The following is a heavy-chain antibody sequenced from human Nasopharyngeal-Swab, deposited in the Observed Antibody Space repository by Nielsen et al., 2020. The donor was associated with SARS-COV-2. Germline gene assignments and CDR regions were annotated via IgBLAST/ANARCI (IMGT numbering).Heavy chain of an antibody. J-gene: IGHJ4*02. D-gene: IGHD6-19*01. CDR1: GFVFSSVW. CDR2: IKRKADGGTV. Sequence: LSLTCAASGFVFSSVWMSWVRQAPGKGLEWVGRIKRKADGGTVEYATAVRGRFSISRDDSRNTLFLQMNRLKTEETAVYYCTTLHRTGWFWGQGTLVTVSS. CDR3: TTLHRTGWF. V-gene: IGHV3-15*01.